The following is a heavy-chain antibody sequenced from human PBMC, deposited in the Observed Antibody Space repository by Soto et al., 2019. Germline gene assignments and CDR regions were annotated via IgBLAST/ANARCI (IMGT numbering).Heavy chain of an antibody. Sequence: QVQLVESGGGVVQPGRSLRLSCAASGYTFSTYSMHWVRQAPGKGLEWVAVLSYDVRNNFYADSVKGRFTISRDNAKNTLYLQMNSLRNEDTAIYYCARERVAGYNNVLGFWGQGTLVTVSS. CDR2: LSYDVRNN. V-gene: IGHV3-30*04. CDR3: ARERVAGYNNVLGF. J-gene: IGHJ4*02. CDR1: GYTFSTYS. D-gene: IGHD5-12*01.